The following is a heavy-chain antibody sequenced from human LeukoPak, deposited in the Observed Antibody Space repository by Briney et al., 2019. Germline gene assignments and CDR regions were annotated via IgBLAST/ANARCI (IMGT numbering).Heavy chain of an antibody. Sequence: PGRSLRLSCAASGLTFSAYGMHWVRQAPGKGLEWVAVIWSDGTNRYYAESVRGRFTISRDNSKNTLYLQMNCLIIEDTAVYYCASAAGAFDNWGQGTMITVSS. CDR3: ASAAGAFDN. CDR2: IWSDGTNR. V-gene: IGHV3-33*01. CDR1: GLTFSAYG. J-gene: IGHJ3*02. D-gene: IGHD6-13*01.